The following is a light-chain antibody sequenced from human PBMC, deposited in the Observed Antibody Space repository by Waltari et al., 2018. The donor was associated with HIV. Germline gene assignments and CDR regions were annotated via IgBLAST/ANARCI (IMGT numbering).Light chain of an antibody. CDR1: QSVLYNSNNKNY. V-gene: IGKV4-1*01. J-gene: IGKJ4*01. Sequence: DIVMTQSPDSLAVSLGERATINCKSSQSVLYNSNNKNYLAWYQQKPGQPPKLLIYLASTRESGVPDRFSGSGSGTDFALTISSLQAEDVAVYYCQQYYSTLALTFGGGTKVEIK. CDR2: LAS. CDR3: QQYYSTLALT.